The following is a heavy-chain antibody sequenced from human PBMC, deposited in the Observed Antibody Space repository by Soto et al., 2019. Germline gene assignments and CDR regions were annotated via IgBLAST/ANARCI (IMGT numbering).Heavy chain of an antibody. D-gene: IGHD6-19*01. J-gene: IGHJ5*02. CDR3: ARRIAVAGNWFDP. V-gene: IGHV1-2*04. Sequence: GASVKVSCKASGYTFTGYYMHWVRQAPGQGLEWMGWINPNSGGTNYAQKFQGWVTMTRDTSISTAYMELSRLRSDDTAVYYCARRIAVAGNWFDPWGQGTLVTVSS. CDR1: GYTFTGYY. CDR2: INPNSGGT.